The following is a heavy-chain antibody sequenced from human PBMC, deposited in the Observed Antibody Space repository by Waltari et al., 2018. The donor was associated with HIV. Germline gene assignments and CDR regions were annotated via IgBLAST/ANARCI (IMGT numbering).Heavy chain of an antibody. CDR1: GVTFRSHA. CDR2: ISGSGSHT. V-gene: IGHV3-23*04. D-gene: IGHD3-22*01. Sequence: EVKLVQSGGGLVQPGGSLRLSCTASGVTFRSHAMSWVRQTPGKGLQWVSTISGSGSHTYYADSAKGRFTISRDNSENTLFLQMTRLRVEDTARYFCAKDFDTSGLPHVVIDSWGQGTLVTVSS. J-gene: IGHJ4*02. CDR3: AKDFDTSGLPHVVIDS.